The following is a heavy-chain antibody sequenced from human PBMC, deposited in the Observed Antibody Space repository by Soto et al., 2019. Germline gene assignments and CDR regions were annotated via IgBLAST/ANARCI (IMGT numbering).Heavy chain of an antibody. CDR2: IWYDGSNK. D-gene: IGHD2-8*01. CDR3: ARGYCTNGVCYYYYYYMDV. V-gene: IGHV3-33*01. Sequence: QVQLVESGGGVVQPGRSLRLSCAASGFTFSSYGMHWVRQAPGKGLEWVAVIWYDGSNKYDADSVQGRFTISRDNSKNTLYLQMNSLRAEDTAVYYCARGYCTNGVCYYYYYYMDVWGKGTTVTVSS. CDR1: GFTFSSYG. J-gene: IGHJ6*03.